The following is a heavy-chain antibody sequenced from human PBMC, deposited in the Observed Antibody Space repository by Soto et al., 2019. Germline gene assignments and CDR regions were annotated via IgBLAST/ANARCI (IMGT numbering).Heavy chain of an antibody. V-gene: IGHV3-48*01. D-gene: IGHD3-3*01. Sequence: GGSLRLSCAASGFTFSSYSMSWVRQAPGKGLEWVSYISSSSSTIYYADSVKGRFTISRDNAKNSLYLQMNSLRAEDTAVYYCARSLEWLYYMDVWGKGTTVTVSS. CDR3: ARSLEWLYYMDV. J-gene: IGHJ6*03. CDR1: GFTFSSYS. CDR2: ISSSSSTI.